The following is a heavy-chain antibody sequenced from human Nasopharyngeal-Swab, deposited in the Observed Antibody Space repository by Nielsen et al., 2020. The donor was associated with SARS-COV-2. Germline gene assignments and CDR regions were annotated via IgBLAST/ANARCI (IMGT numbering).Heavy chain of an antibody. V-gene: IGHV1-24*01. D-gene: IGHD2-15*01. CDR3: ATRGYCSGGSCYSLYYYYGMDV. Sequence: VKVSCKVSGYTLTELSMHWVRQAPGKGLEWMGGFDPEDGETIYAQKFQGRVTMTEDTSTNTAYMELSSLRSEDTAVYYCATRGYCSGGSCYSLYYYYGMDVWGQGTTVTVSS. CDR2: FDPEDGET. CDR1: GYTLTELS. J-gene: IGHJ6*02.